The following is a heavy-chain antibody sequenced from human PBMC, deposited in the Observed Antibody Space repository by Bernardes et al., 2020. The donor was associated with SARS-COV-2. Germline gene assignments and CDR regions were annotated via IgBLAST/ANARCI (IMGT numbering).Heavy chain of an antibody. CDR2: IYHSGST. J-gene: IGHJ4*02. CDR3: ARGRQRGGAAAGTGVGRYYFDY. V-gene: IGHV4-30-2*01. Sequence: SETLSLTCAVSGGSISSGGYSWSWIRQPPGKGLEWIGYIYHSGSTYYNPSLKSRVTISVDRSKNQFSLKLSSVTAADTAVYYCARGRQRGGAAAGTGVGRYYFDYWGQGTLVTVSS. D-gene: IGHD6-13*01. CDR1: GGSISSGGYS.